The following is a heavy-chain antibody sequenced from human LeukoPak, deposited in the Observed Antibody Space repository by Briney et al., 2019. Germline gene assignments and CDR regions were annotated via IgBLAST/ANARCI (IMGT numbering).Heavy chain of an antibody. J-gene: IGHJ4*02. Sequence: SETLSLTCTVSGGSISSSSYYGRWVRQPPGKGLEWIGSIYYSGNIYYNPSLKSRVTIFVDTSKNQFSLKLSSVTAADTAVYYCQSRYLEWLLDYWGQGTLVTVSS. V-gene: IGHV4-39*01. CDR3: QSRYLEWLLDY. CDR1: GGSISSSSYY. CDR2: IYYSGNI. D-gene: IGHD3-3*01.